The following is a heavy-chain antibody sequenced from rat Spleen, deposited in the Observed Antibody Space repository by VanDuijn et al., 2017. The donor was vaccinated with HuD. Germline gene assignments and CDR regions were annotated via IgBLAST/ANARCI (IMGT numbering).Heavy chain of an antibody. CDR2: VSSGGNP. J-gene: IGHJ3*01. V-gene: IGHV2S12*01. Sequence: QVQLKESGPGLVQPSQTLSLTCTVSGFSLTSAGVSWFRQPPGKGLEWIAAVSSGGNPYYDSTLKSRLSISRDTSKSQVFLKIYSLQTEDTAIYFCTREGHTMDRATYWFAYWGQVTLVTVSS. D-gene: IGHD1-9*01. CDR1: GFSLTSAG. CDR3: TREGHTMDRATYWFAY.